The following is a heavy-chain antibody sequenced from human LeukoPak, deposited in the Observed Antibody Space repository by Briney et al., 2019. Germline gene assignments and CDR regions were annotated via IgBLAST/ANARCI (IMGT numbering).Heavy chain of an antibody. Sequence: GRSLRLSCAASGFTFSSYAMHWVRQAPGKGLEWVAVISYDGSNKYYADSLKGRFTISRDNAKNSLYLQMNSLRAEDTAVYYCARDSFAGYDSSGYSSYDYWGQGTLVTVSS. D-gene: IGHD3-22*01. V-gene: IGHV3-30*04. CDR1: GFTFSSYA. J-gene: IGHJ4*02. CDR3: ARDSFAGYDSSGYSSYDY. CDR2: ISYDGSNK.